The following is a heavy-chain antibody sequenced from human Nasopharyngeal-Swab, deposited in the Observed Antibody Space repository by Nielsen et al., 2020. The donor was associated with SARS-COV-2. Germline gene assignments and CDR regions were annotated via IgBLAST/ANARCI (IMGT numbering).Heavy chain of an antibody. CDR3: ARPGQQLVLEYFQH. CDR1: GYSISSGYY. V-gene: IGHV4-38-2*01. Sequence: SQTLSLTCAVPGYSISSGYYWGWIRQPPGKGLEWIGSIYHSGSTYYNPSLKSRVTISVDTSKNQFSLKLSSVTAADTAVYYCARPGQQLVLEYFQHWGQGTLVTVSS. J-gene: IGHJ1*01. D-gene: IGHD6-13*01. CDR2: IYHSGST.